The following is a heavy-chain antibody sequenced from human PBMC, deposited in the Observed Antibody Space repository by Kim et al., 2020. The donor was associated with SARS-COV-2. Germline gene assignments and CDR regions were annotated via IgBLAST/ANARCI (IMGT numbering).Heavy chain of an antibody. CDR3: ASGGPPDYYYDSSGYYFDAFDI. CDR2: IIPIFGTA. CDR1: GGTFSSYA. D-gene: IGHD3-22*01. Sequence: SVNVSCKASGGTFSSYAISWVRQAPGQGLEWMGGIIPIFGTANYAQKFQGRVTITADESTSTAYMELSSLRSEDTAVYYCASGGPPDYYYDSSGYYFDAFDIWGQGTMVTVSS. V-gene: IGHV1-69*13. J-gene: IGHJ3*02.